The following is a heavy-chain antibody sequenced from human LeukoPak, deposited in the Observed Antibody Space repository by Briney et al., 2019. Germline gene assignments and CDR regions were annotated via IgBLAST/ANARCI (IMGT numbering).Heavy chain of an antibody. J-gene: IGHJ5*02. CDR3: TRLFAGNWFDP. Sequence: ASVKVSCKASGYTFTSYYMHWVRQAPGQGLEWMGIINPSGGSTSYAQKFQGRVTMTRDTSTGTVYMELSSLRSEDTAVYYCTRLFAGNWFDPWGQGTLVTVSS. CDR1: GYTFTSYY. CDR2: INPSGGST. V-gene: IGHV1-46*03.